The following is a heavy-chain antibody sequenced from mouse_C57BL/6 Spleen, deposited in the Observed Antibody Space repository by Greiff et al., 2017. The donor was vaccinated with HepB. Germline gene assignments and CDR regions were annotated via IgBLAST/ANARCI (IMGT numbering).Heavy chain of an antibody. CDR3: ARAYDYDVGFAY. Sequence: VQLQQSGAELVKPGASVKISCKASGYAFSSYWMNWVKQRPGKGLEWIGQIYPGDGDTNYNGQFKGKATLTADKSSSTAYMQLSSLTSEDSAVYFCARAYDYDVGFAYWGQGTLVTVSA. V-gene: IGHV1-80*01. D-gene: IGHD2-4*01. J-gene: IGHJ3*01. CDR2: IYPGDGDT. CDR1: GYAFSSYW.